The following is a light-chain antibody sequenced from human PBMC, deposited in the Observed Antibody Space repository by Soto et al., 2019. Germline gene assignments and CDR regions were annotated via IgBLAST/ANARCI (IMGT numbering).Light chain of an antibody. CDR3: QQYGGSPPT. CDR2: RAS. V-gene: IGKV3-20*01. CDR1: QSVSSNY. Sequence: EIVLTQSPGPLSLSPGEGATLSCRASQSVSSNYLAWYHQKPGQAPRLLIYRASSRASGIPDRFSGSGSGTDFALTISRLEPEDFAVYYCQQYGGSPPTCGQGTKVEIK. J-gene: IGKJ1*01.